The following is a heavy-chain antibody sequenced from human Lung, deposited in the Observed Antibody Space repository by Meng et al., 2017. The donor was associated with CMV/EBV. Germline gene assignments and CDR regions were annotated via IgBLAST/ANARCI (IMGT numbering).Heavy chain of an antibody. CDR3: AKDSYVVSTKTVDYYYGMDV. CDR1: RFNIRNYA. V-gene: IGHV3-33*06. D-gene: IGHD3-10*02. J-gene: IGHJ6*02. CDR2: IWSDGGDK. Sequence: GESXKISCTASRFNIRNYAMHWVRQAPGKGLEWVAVIWSDGGDKYYADSVEGRFTISRDNSKNTLYLQMNSLRAEDTAVYYCAKDSYVVSTKTVDYYYGMDVWXQGTXVTVSS.